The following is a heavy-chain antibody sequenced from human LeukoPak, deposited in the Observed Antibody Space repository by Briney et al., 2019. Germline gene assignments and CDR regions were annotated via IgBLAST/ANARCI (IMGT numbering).Heavy chain of an antibody. J-gene: IGHJ6*02. V-gene: IGHV4-31*03. CDR3: ARDSPRREYYYGMDV. Sequence: SETLSLTCTVSGGSISSDGYYWSWIRQHPGKGLEWIGYIYYSGSTYYNPSLESRVTISVDTSKNQFSLKLSSVTAADTAVYYCARDSPRREYYYGMDVWGQGTTVTVSS. CDR2: IYYSGST. CDR1: GGSISSDGYY.